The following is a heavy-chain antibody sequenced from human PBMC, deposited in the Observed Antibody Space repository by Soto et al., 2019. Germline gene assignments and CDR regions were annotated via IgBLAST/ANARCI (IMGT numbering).Heavy chain of an antibody. CDR1: GFTFSGSA. Sequence: EVQLVESGGGLVQPGGSLKLSCAASGFTFSGSAMHWVRQASGKGLEWVGRIRSKANSYATAYAASVKGRFTISRDDSKNTAYLQMNSLKTEDTAVYYCTRQTAYDYGDYVPFDYWGQGTLVTVSS. CDR2: IRSKANSYAT. CDR3: TRQTAYDYGDYVPFDY. V-gene: IGHV3-73*02. J-gene: IGHJ4*02. D-gene: IGHD4-17*01.